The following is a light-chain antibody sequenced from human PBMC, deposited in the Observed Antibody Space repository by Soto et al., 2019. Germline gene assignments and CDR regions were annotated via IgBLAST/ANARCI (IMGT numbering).Light chain of an antibody. CDR1: QSVSNY. Sequence: EIGLTQSPATLSLSPGERATLSCRASQSVSNYLAWYQQKPGQAPRLLIYDASNRATGIPARFSGSGSGTDFTLTISSLEPEDFAVYYCQQRSNWPSFGQGTRLEIK. J-gene: IGKJ5*01. CDR2: DAS. CDR3: QQRSNWPS. V-gene: IGKV3-11*01.